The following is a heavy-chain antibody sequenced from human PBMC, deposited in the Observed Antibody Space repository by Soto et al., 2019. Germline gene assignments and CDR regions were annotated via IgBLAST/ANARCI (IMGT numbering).Heavy chain of an antibody. CDR1: VFPYIRYA. D-gene: IGHD1-26*01. CDR3: AKFMGDTGPQPLQRGDAFDI. CDR2: ISGSGGST. Sequence: VGSVILSGAASVFPYIRYALSWVCPAPGKGLDWVSAISGSGGSTYYADSVKGRFTISRDNSKNTLYLQMNSLRAEDTAVYYCAKFMGDTGPQPLQRGDAFDIWGQGTMVTVS. J-gene: IGHJ3*02. V-gene: IGHV3-23*01.